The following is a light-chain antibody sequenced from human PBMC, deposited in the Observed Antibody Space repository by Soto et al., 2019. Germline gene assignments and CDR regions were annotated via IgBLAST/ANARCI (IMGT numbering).Light chain of an antibody. Sequence: DIQMTQSPSTLSASVGDRVTITCRASQSISNWLAWYQQKPGKAPSLLIYAASSLQSGVPSRFSGSGSGTEFTLIISGLQPDDSATYYCQQYTNTNNPWMFGQGTKVDIK. V-gene: IGKV1-5*01. CDR3: QQYTNTNNPWM. CDR2: AAS. CDR1: QSISNW. J-gene: IGKJ1*01.